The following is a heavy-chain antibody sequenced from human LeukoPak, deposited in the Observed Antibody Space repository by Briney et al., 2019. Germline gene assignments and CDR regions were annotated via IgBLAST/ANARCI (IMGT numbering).Heavy chain of an antibody. Sequence: ASVKVSCKASGYTFTSYGISCVRQAPGQGLEWMGWISAYNGNTNYAQNLQGRVTMTTDTSTSTAYMEPRSLRSDATAVYYCARARVTREIDYWGQGTLVTVSS. CDR2: ISAYNGNT. J-gene: IGHJ4*02. D-gene: IGHD4-11*01. CDR3: ARARVTREIDY. CDR1: GYTFTSYG. V-gene: IGHV1-18*01.